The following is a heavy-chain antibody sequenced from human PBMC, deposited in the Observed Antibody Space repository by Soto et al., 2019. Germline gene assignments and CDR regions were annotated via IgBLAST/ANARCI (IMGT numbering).Heavy chain of an antibody. D-gene: IGHD4-17*01. V-gene: IGHV5-51*01. CDR2: IYPGDSDT. CDR1: GCSFTSYW. Sequence: GESLKIPWNGSGCSFTSYWVGWVRQMPGKGLEWVGIIYPGDSDTRYSPSFQGQVTISADKSISTAYLQWSSLKASDTAMYYCARHSARTTAYFDYCGQGTLVTVS. CDR3: ARHSARTTAYFDY. J-gene: IGHJ4*02.